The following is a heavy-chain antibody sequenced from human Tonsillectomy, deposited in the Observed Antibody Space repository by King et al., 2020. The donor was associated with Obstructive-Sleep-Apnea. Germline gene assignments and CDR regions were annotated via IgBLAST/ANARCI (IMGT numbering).Heavy chain of an antibody. CDR3: AREFYYYDSSSYQPSFDY. V-gene: IGHV4-39*07. D-gene: IGHD3-22*01. CDR1: GDSISSSNYY. CDR2: IYLTGST. Sequence: QLQESGPGPVKPSETLSLTCTVSGDSISSSNYYWGWIRQPPGKGLEWIGSIYLTGSTYYNPSLKSRVTILLDTSKNQFSLKLSSVTAADTAFYYCAREFYYYDSSSYQPSFDYWGPGTLVTVSS. J-gene: IGHJ4*02.